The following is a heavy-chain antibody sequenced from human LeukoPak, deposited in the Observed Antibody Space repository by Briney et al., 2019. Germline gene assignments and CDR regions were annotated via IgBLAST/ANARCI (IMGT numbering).Heavy chain of an antibody. CDR2: TYYRSKWYN. V-gene: IGHV6-1*01. D-gene: IGHD1-26*01. CDR3: ARFVWVEGNPGFDY. CDR1: GDSVSSSGAA. J-gene: IGHJ4*02. Sequence: SQTLSLTCAISGDSVSSSGAAWNWIRQSPSRGLEWLGRTYYRSKWYNDYAVSVKSRITINPDTSKNQFSLKLSSVTAADTAVYYCARFVWVEGNPGFDYWGQGTLVTVSS.